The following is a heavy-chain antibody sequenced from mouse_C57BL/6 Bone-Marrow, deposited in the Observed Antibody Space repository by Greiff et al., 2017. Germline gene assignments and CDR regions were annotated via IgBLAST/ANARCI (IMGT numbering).Heavy chain of an antibody. D-gene: IGHD1-2*01. CDR2: IYPRSGNT. Sequence: VQLQESGAELARPGASVKLSCKASGYTFTSYGISWVKQRTGQGLEWIGEIYPRSGNTYYNEKFKGKATLTAAKSSSTAYMELRSLTSEDSAVYFCARRGLLRPRDYWGQGTSVTVSS. V-gene: IGHV1-81*01. CDR3: ARRGLLRPRDY. CDR1: GYTFTSYG. J-gene: IGHJ4*01.